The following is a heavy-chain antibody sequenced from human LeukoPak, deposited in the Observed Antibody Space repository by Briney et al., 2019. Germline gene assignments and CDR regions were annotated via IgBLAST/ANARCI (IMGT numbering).Heavy chain of an antibody. CDR1: AFTVSSNY. V-gene: IGHV3-53*01. CDR2: IYSGGST. CDR3: ATSLWGGGYSYMDV. D-gene: IGHD3-16*01. J-gene: IGHJ6*03. Sequence: PGGSLRLSCAASAFTVSSNYMSWVRQAPGKGLEWVSVIYSGGSTYYADSVKGRFTISRGNSKNTLYLQMNSLRAEDTAVYYCATSLWGGGYSYMDVWGKGTTVTVSS.